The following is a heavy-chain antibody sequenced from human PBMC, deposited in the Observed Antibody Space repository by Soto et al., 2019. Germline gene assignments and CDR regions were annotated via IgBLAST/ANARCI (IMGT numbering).Heavy chain of an antibody. J-gene: IGHJ6*02. Sequence: QVQLVQSGAEVKKPGASVKVSCKASGYTFTSYGISWVRQAPGQRLEWMGWISAYYGNTNYAQKLQGRVTMTTDTSTSTAYMELRSLRSDDTAVYYCARDGQWLPDYYYYGMDGWGQGTTVTVSS. CDR3: ARDGQWLPDYYYYGMDG. V-gene: IGHV1-18*01. CDR1: GYTFTSYG. D-gene: IGHD6-19*01. CDR2: ISAYYGNT.